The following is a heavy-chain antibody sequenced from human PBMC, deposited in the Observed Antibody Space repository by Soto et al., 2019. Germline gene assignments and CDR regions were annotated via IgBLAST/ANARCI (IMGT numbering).Heavy chain of an antibody. CDR3: ARGFHEAVAGIWYYYYYGMDV. J-gene: IGHJ6*02. D-gene: IGHD6-19*01. CDR2: INHSGST. Sequence: PSETLSLTCAVYGGSFSGYYWSWIRQPPGKGLEWIGEINHSGSTNYNPSHKSRVTISVDTSKNQISLKLSSVTAADTAVFYCARGFHEAVAGIWYYYYYGMDVWGQGTTVTVS. CDR1: GGSFSGYY. V-gene: IGHV4-34*01.